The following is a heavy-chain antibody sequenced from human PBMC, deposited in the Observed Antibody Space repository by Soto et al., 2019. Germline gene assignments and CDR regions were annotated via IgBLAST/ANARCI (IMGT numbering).Heavy chain of an antibody. J-gene: IGHJ4*02. CDR3: AKGGRQWLVTADFNY. Sequence: VQLVESGGGVVQPGRSLRLSCAASGFTFSDYAMHWVRQAPGKGLEWVAVVSHDGRNTHYADSVKGRFTISRDSSKNTVSLEMTSLRADDNAVYYCAKGGRQWLVTADFNYWGQGALVTVSS. CDR1: GFTFSDYA. D-gene: IGHD6-19*01. V-gene: IGHV3-30*18. CDR2: VSHDGRNT.